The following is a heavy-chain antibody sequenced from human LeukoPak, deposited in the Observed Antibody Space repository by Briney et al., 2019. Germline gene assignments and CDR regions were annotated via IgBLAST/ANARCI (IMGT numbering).Heavy chain of an antibody. CDR3: AREAVARTFDY. CDR1: GFTFSDYY. Sequence: GGSLRLSCAASGFTFSDYYMSWIRQAPGKGLEWVSYISNSGSTIYYADSVKGRFTISRDNAENSLYLQMNSLRAEDTAVYHCAREAVARTFDYWGQGTLVTVSS. D-gene: IGHD6-19*01. CDR2: ISNSGSTI. J-gene: IGHJ4*02. V-gene: IGHV3-11*01.